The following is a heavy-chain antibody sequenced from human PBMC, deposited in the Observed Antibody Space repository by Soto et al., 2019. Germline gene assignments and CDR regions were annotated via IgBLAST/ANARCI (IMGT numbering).Heavy chain of an antibody. Sequence: EVQLLESGGGLVQPGGSLRLSCAASGFTFSSYAMSWVRQAPGKGLEWVSAISGSGGSTYYADSVKGRFTISRDNSKNTLYLQMNSRRAEDTAVYYCAKDLFRRFEAGPFDYWGQGTLVTVSS. V-gene: IGHV3-23*01. CDR3: AKDLFRRFEAGPFDY. CDR1: GFTFSSYA. D-gene: IGHD6-13*01. J-gene: IGHJ4*02. CDR2: ISGSGGST.